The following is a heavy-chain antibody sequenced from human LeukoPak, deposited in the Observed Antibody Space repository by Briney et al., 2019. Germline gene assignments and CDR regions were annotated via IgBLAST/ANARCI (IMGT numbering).Heavy chain of an antibody. D-gene: IGHD6-19*01. CDR1: GFTFSSYW. CDR2: ISNDGSNK. Sequence: GGSLRLSCAASGFTFSSYWMHWVRQAPGKGLVWVAVISNDGSNKFYADSVKGRFTISRDNSKNTLYLQMNSLRAEDTAVYYCAKGGSGWYYFDYWGQGTLVTVSS. J-gene: IGHJ4*02. CDR3: AKGGSGWYYFDY. V-gene: IGHV3-30*18.